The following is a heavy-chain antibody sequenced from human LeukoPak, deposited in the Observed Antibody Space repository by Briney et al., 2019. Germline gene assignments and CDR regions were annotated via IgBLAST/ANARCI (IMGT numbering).Heavy chain of an antibody. CDR2: IYYSGST. CDR3: ARVVWGGDFHYSLDV. D-gene: IGHD7-27*01. J-gene: IGHJ6*03. Sequence: SETLSLTCTVSGGSISSCYWSWIRQPPGKGLEWIGYIYYSGSTNYNPSLKSRVTMSVDTSKNQVSLKLRSVTAADTAVYYCARVVWGGDFHYSLDVWGKGTTVIVSS. CDR1: GGSISSCY. V-gene: IGHV4-59*08.